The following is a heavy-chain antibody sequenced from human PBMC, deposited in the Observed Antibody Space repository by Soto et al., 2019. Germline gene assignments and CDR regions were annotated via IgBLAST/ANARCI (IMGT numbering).Heavy chain of an antibody. CDR1: GFTFSSYS. Sequence: EVQLVESGGGLVKPGGSLRLSCAASGFTFSSYSMNWVRQAPGKGLEWVSSISSSSSYIYYADSVKGRFTISRDNAKNSLYLQMTSLRAEDTAVYYCARDGGYSGYDYVFDYWGQGTLVTVSS. D-gene: IGHD5-12*01. V-gene: IGHV3-21*01. CDR3: ARDGGYSGYDYVFDY. CDR2: ISSSSSYI. J-gene: IGHJ4*02.